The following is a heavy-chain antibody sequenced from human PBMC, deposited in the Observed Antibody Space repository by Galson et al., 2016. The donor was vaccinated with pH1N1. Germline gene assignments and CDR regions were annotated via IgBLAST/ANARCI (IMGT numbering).Heavy chain of an antibody. CDR1: GFTFSNFC. CDR2: MPYEGSKR. Sequence: SLRLSCAASGFTFSNFCMHWVRQAPGKGLEWVTFMPYEGSKRYYPDAVKGRFTISRDNSRNHLFLQIDNLIEDDTAVYYCAKDFRAYCGVDCPLRYDSWGRGTRVIVPS. V-gene: IGHV3-30*02. CDR3: AKDFRAYCGVDCPLRYDS. J-gene: IGHJ4*02. D-gene: IGHD2-21*01.